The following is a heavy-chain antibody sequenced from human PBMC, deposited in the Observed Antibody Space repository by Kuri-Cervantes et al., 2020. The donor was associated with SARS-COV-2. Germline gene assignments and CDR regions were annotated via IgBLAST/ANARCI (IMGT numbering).Heavy chain of an antibody. CDR1: GFTFDDYA. CDR3: AKDGDCSSTSCYYVDV. V-gene: IGHV3-43D*03. J-gene: IGHJ6*03. D-gene: IGHD2-2*01. Sequence: GGSLRLSCAASGFTFDDYAMHWVRQAPGKGLEWVSLISWDGGSTYYADSVKGRFTISRDNSKNSLYLQMNSLRAEDTALYYCAKDGDCSSTSCYYVDVWGKGTTVTVSS. CDR2: ISWDGGST.